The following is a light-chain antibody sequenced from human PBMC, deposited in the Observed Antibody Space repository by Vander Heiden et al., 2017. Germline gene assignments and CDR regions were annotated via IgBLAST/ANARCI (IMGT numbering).Light chain of an antibody. CDR2: DVS. CDR1: RSDVGGDNY. J-gene: IGLJ1*01. Sequence: QSALPHPASVSGSPGPSFPISCTGTRSDVGGDNYVSWYQQHPGNAPKLMIYDVSKRPSGVSNRFSGSKSGNTASLTISGLQAEDEADYYCSSYTSSSTLVFGTGTKVTVL. V-gene: IGLV2-14*01. CDR3: SSYTSSSTLV.